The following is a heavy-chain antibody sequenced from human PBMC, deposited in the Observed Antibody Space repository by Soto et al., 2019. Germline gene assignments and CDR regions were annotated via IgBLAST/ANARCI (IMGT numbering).Heavy chain of an antibody. J-gene: IGHJ4*02. Sequence: ASVKVSCKASGYTFTSYAMHWVRQATGQRLEWMGWINAGNGNTKYSQKFQGRVTITRDTSASTAYMELSSLRSEDTAVYYCARVMIAARRSQYYFDYWGQGTLVTVS. D-gene: IGHD6-6*01. CDR2: INAGNGNT. CDR3: ARVMIAARRSQYYFDY. V-gene: IGHV1-3*01. CDR1: GYTFTSYA.